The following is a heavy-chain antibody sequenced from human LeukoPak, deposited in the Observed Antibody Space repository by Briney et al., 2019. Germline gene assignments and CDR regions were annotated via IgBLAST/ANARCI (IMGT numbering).Heavy chain of an antibody. V-gene: IGHV1-2*02. CDR1: GYTFSGYY. J-gene: IGHJ4*02. Sequence: ASVKVSCKASGYTFSGYYTHWVRQAPGQGLEWMGWINPNSGGTNYAQKFQGRVTMTRDTSITTAYMELSRLRSDDTAVYYCARFEHYLYWGQGTLVTVSS. D-gene: IGHD1-26*01. CDR3: ARFEHYLY. CDR2: INPNSGGT.